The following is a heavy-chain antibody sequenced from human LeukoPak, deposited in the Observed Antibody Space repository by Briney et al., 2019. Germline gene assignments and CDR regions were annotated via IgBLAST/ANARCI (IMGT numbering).Heavy chain of an antibody. V-gene: IGHV1-8*03. J-gene: IGHJ4*02. CDR2: TNPNSGNT. Sequence: GASVKLSCNASGYTFTSYDINWVRQATGHGLEWMGWTNPNSGNTGYAQKLQGRVTITRTTSISTAYMELSSLRSEDTAVYYCARDKVVGATGEAAFDYWGQGTLVTVSS. CDR3: ARDKVVGATGEAAFDY. CDR1: GYTFTSYD. D-gene: IGHD1-26*01.